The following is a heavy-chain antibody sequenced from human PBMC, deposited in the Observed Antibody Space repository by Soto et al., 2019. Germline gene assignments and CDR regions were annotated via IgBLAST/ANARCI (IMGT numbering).Heavy chain of an antibody. CDR3: ARDLPRNWNYDYYGMDV. J-gene: IGHJ6*02. V-gene: IGHV1-69*13. Sequence: ASVKVSCKASGGTFSSYAISWVRQAPGQGLEWMGGIIPIFGTANYAQKFQGRVTITADESTSTAYMELSSLRSEDTAVYYCARDLPRNWNYDYYGMDVWGQGTTVTVSS. D-gene: IGHD1-1*01. CDR1: GGTFSSYA. CDR2: IIPIFGTA.